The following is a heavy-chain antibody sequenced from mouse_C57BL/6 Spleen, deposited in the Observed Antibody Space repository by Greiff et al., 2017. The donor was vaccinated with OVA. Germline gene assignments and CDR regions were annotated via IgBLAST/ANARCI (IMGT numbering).Heavy chain of an antibody. J-gene: IGHJ4*01. CDR1: GYTFTDYN. Sequence: EVQLQQSGPELVKPGASVKIPCKASGYTFTDYNMDWVKQSHGKSLEWIGDINPNNGGTIYNQKFKGKATLTVDKSSSTAYMELRSLTSEDTAVYYCARSVDYYGYYAMDYWGQGTSVTVSS. CDR2: INPNNGGT. CDR3: ARSVDYYGYYAMDY. D-gene: IGHD1-1*01. V-gene: IGHV1-18*01.